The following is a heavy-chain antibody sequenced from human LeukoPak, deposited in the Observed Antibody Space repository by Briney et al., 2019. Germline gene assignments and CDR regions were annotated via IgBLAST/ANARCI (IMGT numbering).Heavy chain of an antibody. CDR2: ISGSGGST. V-gene: IGHV3-23*01. CDR1: GFTFSSYA. D-gene: IGHD3-16*02. Sequence: PGGSLRLSCAAPGFTFSSYAMSWVRQAPGKGLEWVSAISGSGGSTYYADSVKGRFTISRDNSKNTLYLQMNSLRAEDTALYYCARDIGVWGTYRRGAFDYWGQGILVTVSS. J-gene: IGHJ4*02. CDR3: ARDIGVWGTYRRGAFDY.